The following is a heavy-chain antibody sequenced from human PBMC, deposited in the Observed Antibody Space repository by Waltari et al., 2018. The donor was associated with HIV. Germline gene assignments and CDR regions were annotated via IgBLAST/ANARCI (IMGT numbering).Heavy chain of an antibody. Sequence: QIQLVESGGGVVQPGRSLRLSCAASGFPFTTSAFHWVRQAPGKGLEWVAFISFDGEDTYYSDSVKGRFTVSRDDVKKVLNLQMNSLGPDDTAIYFCAKTFGARDLDYWGLGTQVIVSS. D-gene: IGHD3-3*01. CDR2: ISFDGEDT. CDR1: GFPFTTSA. V-gene: IGHV3-30*18. CDR3: AKTFGARDLDY. J-gene: IGHJ4*02.